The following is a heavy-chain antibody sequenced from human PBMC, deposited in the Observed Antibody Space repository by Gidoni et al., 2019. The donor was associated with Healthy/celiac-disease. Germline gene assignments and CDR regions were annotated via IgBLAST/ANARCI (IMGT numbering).Heavy chain of an antibody. CDR2: INHSGSN. V-gene: IGHV4-34*01. J-gene: IGHJ5*02. CDR3: AREKLAAAGTYWFDP. D-gene: IGHD6-13*01. Sequence: QVQLQQWGAGLLTPSETLSLTCAVYGGSFSGYYWSWIRQPPGKGLEWIGEINHSGSNNYNPSLKSRVTISVDTSKNQFSLKLSSVTAADTAVYYCAREKLAAAGTYWFDPWGQGTLVTVSS. CDR1: GGSFSGYY.